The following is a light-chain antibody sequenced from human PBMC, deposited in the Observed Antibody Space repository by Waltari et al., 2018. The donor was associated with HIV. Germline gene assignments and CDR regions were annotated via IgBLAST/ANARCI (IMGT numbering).Light chain of an antibody. J-gene: IGKJ2*01. CDR2: QAS. Sequence: DIQMTQSPSTLSASVGDRLTITCRASQKISSWLAWYQQRPGKAHNLLIYQASTLQGGVPSRFSGSGSGTDFTLTINRLQSDDFGTYYCQQYDTFPYTFGPGTNLEIK. CDR1: QKISSW. CDR3: QQYDTFPYT. V-gene: IGKV1-5*01.